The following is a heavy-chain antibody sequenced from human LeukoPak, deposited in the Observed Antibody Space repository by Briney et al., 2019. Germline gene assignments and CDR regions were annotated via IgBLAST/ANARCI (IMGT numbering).Heavy chain of an antibody. CDR1: GFTFSSYA. CDR2: ISGSGGST. V-gene: IGHV3-23*01. CDR3: AKDVWFGELYDAFDI. Sequence: PGGSLRLSCAASGFTFSSYAMSWVRQAPGKGLEWVSAISGSGGSTYYADSVKGRFTISRDNSKNTLYLQMNSLRDEDTAVYYCAKDVWFGELYDAFDIWGQGTMVTVSS. D-gene: IGHD3-10*01. J-gene: IGHJ3*02.